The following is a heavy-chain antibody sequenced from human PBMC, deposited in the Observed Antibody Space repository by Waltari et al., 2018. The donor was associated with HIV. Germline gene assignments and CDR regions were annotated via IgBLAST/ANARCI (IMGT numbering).Heavy chain of an antibody. CDR1: GLRFSDDW. CDR3: ARTWSGHWDF. CDR2: IKQDGSAK. V-gene: IGHV3-7*01. D-gene: IGHD3-3*01. J-gene: IGHJ4*02. Sequence: VESGGALVQPGGSLRLSCATSGLRFSDDWMSWVRQTPEGGLEWVANIKQDGSAKYVVDSVKGRFTISRDNANSSLSLQMNSLRVEDTAVYYCARTWSGHWDFWGQGTLVTVSS.